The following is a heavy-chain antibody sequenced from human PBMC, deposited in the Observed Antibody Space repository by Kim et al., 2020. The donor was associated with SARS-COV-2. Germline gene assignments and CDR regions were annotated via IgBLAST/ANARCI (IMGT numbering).Heavy chain of an antibody. CDR2: IYYSGSS. CDR3: ARECRGYCSSTSSRGYYYYGMDV. J-gene: IGHJ6*02. V-gene: IGHV4-59*01. Sequence: SETLSLTCTVSGDSISSYYWSWIRQPPGKGLEWIGYIYYSGSSNYNPSLKSRVTISVDTSKNQFSLKLSSVTAADTAVYYCARECRGYCSSTSSRGYYYYGMDVWGQGTTVTVSS. CDR1: GDSISSYY. D-gene: IGHD2-2*01.